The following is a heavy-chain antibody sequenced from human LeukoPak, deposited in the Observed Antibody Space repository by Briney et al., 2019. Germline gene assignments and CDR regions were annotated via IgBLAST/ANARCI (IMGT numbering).Heavy chain of an antibody. Sequence: GGSLRLSCAASGFTFDDYAMHWVRQAPGKGLEWVSGISWNSGSIGYADSVKGRFTISRDNAKNSLYLQMNSLRAEDTALYYCAKGSYDSSGYYHWYFDLWGRGTLVTVSS. V-gene: IGHV3-9*01. D-gene: IGHD3-22*01. CDR3: AKGSYDSSGYYHWYFDL. CDR2: ISWNSGSI. J-gene: IGHJ2*01. CDR1: GFTFDDYA.